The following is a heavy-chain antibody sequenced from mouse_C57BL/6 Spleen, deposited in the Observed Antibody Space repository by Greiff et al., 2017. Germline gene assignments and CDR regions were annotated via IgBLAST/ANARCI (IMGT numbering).Heavy chain of an antibody. Sequence: VQLQQSGPGLVAPSQSLSITCTVSGFSLTSYGVHWVRQPPGKGLEWLVVIWSDGSTTYNSALKSRLSISKDNSKSQVFLKMNSLQTDDTAMYYCARGGDPGDYYAMDYWGQGTSVTVSS. CDR2: IWSDGST. V-gene: IGHV2-6*03. D-gene: IGHD2-13*01. J-gene: IGHJ4*01. CDR3: ARGGDPGDYYAMDY. CDR1: GFSLTSYG.